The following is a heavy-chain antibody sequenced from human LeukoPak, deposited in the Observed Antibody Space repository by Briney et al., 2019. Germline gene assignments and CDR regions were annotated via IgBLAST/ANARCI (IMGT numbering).Heavy chain of an antibody. CDR1: GFTFSSYA. CDR3: AKETYYYGSGSYYYFDY. V-gene: IGHV3-23*01. CDR2: ISGSGGST. Sequence: GGSLRLSCAASGFTFSSYAMSWVRQAPGKGLEWVSAISGSGGSTYYADSVKGRFTISRDNSKNTLYLQMNSLRAEDTAVYYCAKETYYYGSGSYYYFDYWGQGTLVTVSS. J-gene: IGHJ4*02. D-gene: IGHD3-10*01.